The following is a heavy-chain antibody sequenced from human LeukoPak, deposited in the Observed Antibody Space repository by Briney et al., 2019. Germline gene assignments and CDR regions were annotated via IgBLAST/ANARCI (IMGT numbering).Heavy chain of an antibody. D-gene: IGHD4-17*01. Sequence: GGSLRLSCAASGLSFSSYWIHWVRQAPGKGLVWVSRINSDGSSTSYADSVKGRFTISRDNAKNTLYLQMNSLRAEDTAVYYCARESVKGAFDIWGRGKMVTVSS. CDR1: GLSFSSYW. CDR3: ARESVKGAFDI. V-gene: IGHV3-74*01. CDR2: INSDGSST. J-gene: IGHJ3*02.